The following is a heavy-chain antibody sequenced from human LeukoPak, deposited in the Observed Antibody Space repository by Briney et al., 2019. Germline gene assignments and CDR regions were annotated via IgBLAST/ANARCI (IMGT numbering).Heavy chain of an antibody. J-gene: IGHJ4*02. CDR1: EYTFTNYY. V-gene: IGHV1-46*01. CDR3: ARDRDSYFDY. Sequence: ASVKVSCKASEYTFTNYYMHWGRKAPGQGLEWMGLINPSGSDTSYTQKFQGTVTMTRDKSTSTVYMELRSLRSEDTAVYYCARDRDSYFDYWGQGTLVTVSS. D-gene: IGHD4-11*01. CDR2: INPSGSDT.